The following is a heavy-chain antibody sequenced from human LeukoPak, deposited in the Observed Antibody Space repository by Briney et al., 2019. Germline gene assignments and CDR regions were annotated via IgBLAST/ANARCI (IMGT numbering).Heavy chain of an antibody. Sequence: SETLSLTCTVSGDSISSAYWGWIRQPAGKGLEWIGRIHTSGSTYYSPSLKSRVTMSVDTSTNQFSLKLSSVTAADTAMYYCARVRLGRGLDYWGQGTLVTVSS. CDR2: IHTSGST. V-gene: IGHV4-4*07. J-gene: IGHJ4*02. D-gene: IGHD6-19*01. CDR1: GDSISSAY. CDR3: ARVRLGRGLDY.